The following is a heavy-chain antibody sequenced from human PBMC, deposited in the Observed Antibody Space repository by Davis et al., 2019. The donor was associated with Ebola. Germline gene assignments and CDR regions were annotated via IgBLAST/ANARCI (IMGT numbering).Heavy chain of an antibody. Sequence: MPSETLSLTCSVSGGSMRYYHWSWIRQSPGKRLEWIGYIYYSGTTNYNPSLKSRVTISVDTSKNQFSLKLSSVTAADTAVYYCARGPGYSSSWAYWYFDLWGRGTLVTVSS. CDR2: IYYSGTT. J-gene: IGHJ2*01. V-gene: IGHV4-59*01. CDR1: GGSMRYYH. D-gene: IGHD6-13*01. CDR3: ARGPGYSSSWAYWYFDL.